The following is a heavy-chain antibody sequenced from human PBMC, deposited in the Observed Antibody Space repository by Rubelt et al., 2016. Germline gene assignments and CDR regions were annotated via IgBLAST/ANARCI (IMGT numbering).Heavy chain of an antibody. CDR3: ASGGVGYCSGGSCYGFDY. J-gene: IGHJ4*02. CDR1: GGSFSGYY. V-gene: IGHV4-34*01. CDR2: INHSGST. Sequence: QVQLQQWGAGLLKPSETLSLTCAVYGGSFSGYYWSWIRQPPGKGLEWIGEINHSGSTNYNPSLKSRVTISVDTSKNQFSLKLSSVTAADTAVYYCASGGVGYCSGGSCYGFDYWGQGTLVTVSS. D-gene: IGHD2-15*01.